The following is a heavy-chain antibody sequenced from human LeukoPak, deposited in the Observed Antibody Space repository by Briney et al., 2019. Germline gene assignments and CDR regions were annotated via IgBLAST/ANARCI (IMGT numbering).Heavy chain of an antibody. J-gene: IGHJ4*02. CDR3: ARVLLRQLVSLGELYKPFDY. Sequence: AASVKVSCKASGYTFTSYGISWVRQAPGQGLEWMGWISAYNGNTNYAQKLQGRVTMTTDTSTSTAYMELRSLRSDDTAVYYCARVLLRQLVSLGELYKPFDYWGQGTLVTVSS. V-gene: IGHV1-18*01. D-gene: IGHD3-16*01. CDR1: GYTFTSYG. CDR2: ISAYNGNT.